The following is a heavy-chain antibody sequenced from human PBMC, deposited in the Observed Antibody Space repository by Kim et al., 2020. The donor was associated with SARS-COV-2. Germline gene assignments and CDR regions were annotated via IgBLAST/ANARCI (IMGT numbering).Heavy chain of an antibody. CDR3: AREGYDSSGYYDY. V-gene: IGHV3-21*01. D-gene: IGHD3-22*01. Sequence: YADSVKGRFTISRDNAKNSLYLQMNSLRAEDTAVYYCAREGYDSSGYYDYWGQGTLVTVSS. J-gene: IGHJ4*02.